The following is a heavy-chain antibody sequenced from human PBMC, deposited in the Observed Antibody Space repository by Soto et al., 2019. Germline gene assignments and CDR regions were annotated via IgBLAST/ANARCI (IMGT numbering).Heavy chain of an antibody. CDR1: GFTFTSSA. D-gene: IGHD2-21*02. J-gene: IGHJ4*02. CDR2: IVVGSGNT. V-gene: IGHV1-58*01. CDR3: AADRTYCGGDCYGD. Sequence: QMQLVQSGPEVKKPGTSVKVSCKASGFTFTSSAVQWVRQARGQRLEWVGWIVVGSGNTNYAQKFQERVTITRDMSTSTAYMELSSQRSEDTAVYYCAADRTYCGGDCYGDWGQGTLVTVSS.